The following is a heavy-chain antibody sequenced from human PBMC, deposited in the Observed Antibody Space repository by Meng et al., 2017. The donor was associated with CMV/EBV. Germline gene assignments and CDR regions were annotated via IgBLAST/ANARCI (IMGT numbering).Heavy chain of an antibody. D-gene: IGHD1-7*01. J-gene: IGHJ2*01. CDR1: GGSISTYY. Sequence: QVQLQEPGPGLVKPLETLSLTCTVSGGSISTYYWSWIRQPAGKGLEWIGRIYTSGSTNYNPSLKSRVTMSVDTSKNQFSLKLSSVTAADTAVYYCAKSSEQNWNYGGWYFDLWGRGTLVTVSS. CDR2: IYTSGST. V-gene: IGHV4-4*07. CDR3: AKSSEQNWNYGGWYFDL.